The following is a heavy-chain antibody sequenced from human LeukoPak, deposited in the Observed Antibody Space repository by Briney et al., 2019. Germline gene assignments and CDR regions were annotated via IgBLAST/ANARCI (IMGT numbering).Heavy chain of an antibody. J-gene: IGHJ4*02. D-gene: IGHD3-10*01. CDR2: IYPGDSDT. CDR1: GYSFTSYW. V-gene: IGHV5-51*01. Sequence: GEPLKISCKGSGYSFTSYWIGWVRQMPGKGLEWMGIIYPGDSDTRYSPSFQGQVTISVDKSISTAYLQWSSLKASDTAMYYCARRSMVRGANYDYWGQGTLVTVSS. CDR3: ARRSMVRGANYDY.